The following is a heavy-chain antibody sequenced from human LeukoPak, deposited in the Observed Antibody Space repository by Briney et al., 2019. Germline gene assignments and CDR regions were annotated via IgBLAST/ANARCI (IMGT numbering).Heavy chain of an antibody. CDR1: GASISNYY. V-gene: IGHV4-59*12. CDR2: VSYSGRT. Sequence: SETLSLTCTVSGASISNYYWSWIRQPPGKGLECIGYVSYSGRTNHNPSLKSRVTISADTSKNQFSLKLSSVTAADTAVYYCARLPYCSGGSCYFDYWGQGTLVTVSS. D-gene: IGHD2-15*01. J-gene: IGHJ4*02. CDR3: ARLPYCSGGSCYFDY.